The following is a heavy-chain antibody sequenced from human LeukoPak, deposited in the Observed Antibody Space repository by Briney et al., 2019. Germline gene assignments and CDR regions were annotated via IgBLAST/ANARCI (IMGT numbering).Heavy chain of an antibody. V-gene: IGHV3-21*01. CDR2: ISSSSSYI. D-gene: IGHD5-18*01. CDR1: GFTFSSYI. CDR3: ARVEGGYSYVYYYGMDV. Sequence: GGSLRLSCAASGFTFSSYIMNWVRQAPGKGLEWVSSISSSSSYIYYADSVKGRFTISRDNAKSSLHLQMNSLRAEDTAVYYCARVEGGYSYVYYYGMDVWGQGTTVTVSS. J-gene: IGHJ6*02.